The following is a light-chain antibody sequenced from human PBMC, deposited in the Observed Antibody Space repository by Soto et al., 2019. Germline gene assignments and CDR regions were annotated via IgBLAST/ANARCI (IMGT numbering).Light chain of an antibody. Sequence: DIVMTQSPDSLAVSLGERATINCKSSQSVFYSSNNKNSLAWYQQKAGQPPKLLIYWASTRESGVPDRFSGSGSGTDFTFTISNLQADDVAIYYCQQYYSAPPWTFGQGTKVEIK. CDR2: WAS. J-gene: IGKJ1*01. CDR3: QQYYSAPPWT. V-gene: IGKV4-1*01. CDR1: QSVFYSSNNKNS.